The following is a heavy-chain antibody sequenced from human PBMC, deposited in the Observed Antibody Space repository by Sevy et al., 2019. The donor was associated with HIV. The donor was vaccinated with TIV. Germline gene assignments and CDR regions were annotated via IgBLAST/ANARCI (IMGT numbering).Heavy chain of an antibody. Sequence: QLGGSLRLSCAASGFTFSSYEMNWVRQAPGKGLEWVSYISSSGSTIYYADSVKGRFTISRDNAKNSLYLQMNSLRAEDTAVYYCAGNFFRRNYYYYGMDVWGQGTTVTVSS. CDR3: AGNFFRRNYYYYGMDV. V-gene: IGHV3-48*03. J-gene: IGHJ6*02. CDR1: GFTFSSYE. D-gene: IGHD3-3*01. CDR2: ISSSGSTI.